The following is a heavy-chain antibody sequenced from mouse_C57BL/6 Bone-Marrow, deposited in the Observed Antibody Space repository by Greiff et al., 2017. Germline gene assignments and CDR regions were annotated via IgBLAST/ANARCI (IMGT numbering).Heavy chain of an antibody. D-gene: IGHD1-1*01. Sequence: QVQLQQSGAELVKPGASVKMSCKASGYTFTSYWITWVKQRPGQGLEWIGDIYPGSGSTNYNEKFKSKATLTVDTSSSTAYMKLSSLTSEDSADYNGARDNREYYGSPWFAYWGQGTLVTVSA. V-gene: IGHV1-55*01. CDR3: ARDNREYYGSPWFAY. CDR1: GYTFTSYW. J-gene: IGHJ3*01. CDR2: IYPGSGST.